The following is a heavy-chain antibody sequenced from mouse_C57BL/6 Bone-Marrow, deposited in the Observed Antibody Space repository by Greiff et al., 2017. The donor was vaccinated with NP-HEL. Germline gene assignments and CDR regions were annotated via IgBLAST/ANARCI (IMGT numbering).Heavy chain of an antibody. Sequence: EVQLQESGGGLVQPGGSRKLSCAASGFTFSSYAMSWVRQTPEKRLEWVAAISTDGSFIYSPDTVKGRFTISRDNAKNTLFLQMSSLRYEDTAMYYCLIHPTICPSAYWGQGTLVTVSA. V-gene: IGHV5-1*01. J-gene: IGHJ3*01. CDR3: LIHPTICPSAY. CDR1: GFTFSSYA. D-gene: IGHD2-12*01. CDR2: ISTDGSFI.